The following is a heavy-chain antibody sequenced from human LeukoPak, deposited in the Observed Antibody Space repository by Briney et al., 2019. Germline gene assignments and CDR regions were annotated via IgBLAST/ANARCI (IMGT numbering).Heavy chain of an antibody. J-gene: IGHJ4*02. Sequence: GGSLRLSCAASGFTFSNAWMSRVRQAPGKGLEWVSSISSSSSYIYYADSVKGRFTISRDNAKNSLYLQMNSLRAEDTAVYYRARDPYCSGGSCYPPPDYWGQGTLVTVSS. V-gene: IGHV3-21*01. CDR1: GFTFSNAW. CDR2: ISSSSSYI. CDR3: ARDPYCSGGSCYPPPDY. D-gene: IGHD2-15*01.